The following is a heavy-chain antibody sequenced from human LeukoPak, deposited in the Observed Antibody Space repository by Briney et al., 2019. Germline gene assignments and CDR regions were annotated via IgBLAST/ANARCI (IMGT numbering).Heavy chain of an antibody. J-gene: IGHJ4*02. CDR3: ARLSEMFRGPQVIYYFDY. V-gene: IGHV3-7*01. CDR1: GFTFSSYG. CDR2: IKQDGTEK. D-gene: IGHD3-10*01. Sequence: GSLRLSCAASGFTFSSYGMSWVRQAPGKGLEWVANIKQDGTEKYYVDSVKGRFTISRDYARNSLYLQLNSLRAEDTAVYYCARLSEMFRGPQVIYYFDYWGQGTLVTVSS.